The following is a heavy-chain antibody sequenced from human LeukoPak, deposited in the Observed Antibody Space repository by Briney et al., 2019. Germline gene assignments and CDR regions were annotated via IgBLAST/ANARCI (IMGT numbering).Heavy chain of an antibody. J-gene: IGHJ4*02. Sequence: GGSLRLSCVASGFDVSDNFMIWVRQAPGRGLEWISIIYASGGAYHAESVKGRFTAFRDTSKTAIFLQMNNLRVGDTAIYYCVRRHDYWGQGTLVTVSS. CDR2: IYASGGA. V-gene: IGHV3-53*01. CDR1: GFDVSDNF. CDR3: VRRHDY.